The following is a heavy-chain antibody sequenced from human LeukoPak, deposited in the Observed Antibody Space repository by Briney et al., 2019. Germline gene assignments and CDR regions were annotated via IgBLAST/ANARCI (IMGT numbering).Heavy chain of an antibody. CDR2: MSSSSSDI. D-gene: IGHD3-3*01. Sequence: GGSLRLSCAASGFTFSSYSMNWVRQAPPKGLEWVSSMSSSSSDIYYADSVKGRFTISRDNAKNSLYLQMNSLRAEDTAVYYCARGKVTNTGFLYHWGQGTLVSVSS. J-gene: IGHJ5*02. CDR3: ARGKVTNTGFLYH. V-gene: IGHV3-21*01. CDR1: GFTFSSYS.